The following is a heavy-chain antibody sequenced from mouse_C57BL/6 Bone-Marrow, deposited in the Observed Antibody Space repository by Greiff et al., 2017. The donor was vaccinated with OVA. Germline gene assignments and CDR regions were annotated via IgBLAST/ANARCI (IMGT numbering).Heavy chain of an antibody. CDR1: GFSLTSFG. Sequence: QVQLKVSGPGLVAPSQSLSITCTVSGFSLTSFGVDWVRHPPGKGLEWLGVIRGGGSTNYNSTPVPRLSISKDNSTCQVFLKMNSLHTDDTAMYYCANGGKYEYDRSAFAYWGQGTLVTVSA. CDR2: IRGGGST. J-gene: IGHJ3*01. D-gene: IGHD2-4*01. V-gene: IGHV2-9*01. CDR3: ANGGKYEYDRSAFAY.